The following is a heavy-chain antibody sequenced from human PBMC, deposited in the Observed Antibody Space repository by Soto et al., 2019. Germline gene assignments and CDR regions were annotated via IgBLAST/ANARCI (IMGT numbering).Heavy chain of an antibody. CDR3: AKSITARPFDY. CDR1: GFTFSSYA. Sequence: EVQLLESGGGLVQPGGSLRLSCTASGFTFSSYAMSWVRQAPGKGLEWVSAISGSGGNTYYADSVKGRFTISRDNSKNTLYLQMNSPRAEDTAVYYCAKSITARPFDYWGQGALVTVSS. D-gene: IGHD6-6*01. CDR2: ISGSGGNT. J-gene: IGHJ4*02. V-gene: IGHV3-23*01.